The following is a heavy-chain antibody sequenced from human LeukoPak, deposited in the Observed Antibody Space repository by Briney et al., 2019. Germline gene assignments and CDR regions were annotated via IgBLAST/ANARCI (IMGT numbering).Heavy chain of an antibody. Sequence: PGGSLRLSCAASGFTFSSYAMSWVRQAPGKGLEWVSSISGSGGNTFYADSVKGRFTISRDKSKNTLYLQMNSLRAEDTAAYYCAKGRNQDGDAALNYWGQGNLVTVSS. J-gene: IGHJ4*02. CDR3: AKGRNQDGDAALNY. D-gene: IGHD4-17*01. CDR2: ISGSGGNT. V-gene: IGHV3-23*01. CDR1: GFTFSSYA.